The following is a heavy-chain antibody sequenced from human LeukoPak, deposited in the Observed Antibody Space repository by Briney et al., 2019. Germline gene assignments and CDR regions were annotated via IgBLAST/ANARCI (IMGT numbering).Heavy chain of an antibody. CDR1: GFTFSDYY. CDR2: ISSSGSTI. J-gene: IGHJ4*02. V-gene: IGHV3-11*01. D-gene: IGHD6-13*01. Sequence: GGSLRLSCAASGFTFSDYYMSWIRQAPGKGLEWVSYISSSGSTIYYADSVKGRFTISRDNAKNTLYLQMNSLRAEDTAIYYCATAYSTTWSFSDSWGQGTLVTVSS. CDR3: ATAYSTTWSFSDS.